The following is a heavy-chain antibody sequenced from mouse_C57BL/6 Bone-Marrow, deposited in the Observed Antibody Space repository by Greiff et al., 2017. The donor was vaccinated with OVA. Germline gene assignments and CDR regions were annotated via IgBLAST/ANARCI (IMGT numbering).Heavy chain of an antibody. D-gene: IGHD2-3*01. Sequence: QVQLQQPGAELVMPGASVKLSCMASGYTFTSYWMHWVKQRPGQGLEWIGEIDPSDSYTNYNQKFKGKATLTVDKSSSTAYMQLSSLTSEDSAVYYCAREGLLRSFDYWGQGTTLTVAT. V-gene: IGHV1-69*01. CDR3: AREGLLRSFDY. CDR1: GYTFTSYW. CDR2: IDPSDSYT. J-gene: IGHJ2*01.